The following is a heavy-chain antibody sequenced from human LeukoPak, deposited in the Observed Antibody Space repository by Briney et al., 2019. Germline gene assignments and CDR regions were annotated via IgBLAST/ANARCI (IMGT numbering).Heavy chain of an antibody. CDR1: DYTFTNYG. J-gene: IGHJ6*03. Sequence: GASVKVSCKASDYTFTNYGISWVRQAPGQGLEWMGWISTYNGNTNYAQKLQGRVTMTTDTSTSTAYMELRRLRSDDTAVYYCARDLGRYCSGGRCHYYSYYMDVWGKGTTVTVSS. CDR3: ARDLGRYCSGGRCHYYSYYMDV. CDR2: ISTYNGNT. V-gene: IGHV1-18*01. D-gene: IGHD2-15*01.